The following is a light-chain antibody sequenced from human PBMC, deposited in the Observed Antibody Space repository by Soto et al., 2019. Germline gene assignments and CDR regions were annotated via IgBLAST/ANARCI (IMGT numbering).Light chain of an antibody. V-gene: IGLV2-8*01. CDR2: EVS. Sequence: QSVLTQPPSASGSPGQSVTISCTGTSSDVGGYNYVSWYQQHPGKAPKLMIYEVSKRPSGVPDRFSGSKSGNTASLTVSGLQAEDEADYYCSSYTRSGTLIFGTGTKVTVL. CDR3: SSYTRSGTLI. CDR1: SSDVGGYNY. J-gene: IGLJ1*01.